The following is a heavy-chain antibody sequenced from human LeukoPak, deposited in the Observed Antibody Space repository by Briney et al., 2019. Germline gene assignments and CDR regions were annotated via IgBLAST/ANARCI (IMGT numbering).Heavy chain of an antibody. Sequence: ASVKVSCKASGYTFTGYYMHWVRQAPGQGLEWMGWINPNSGGTNYVQKFQGRVTMTRDTSISTAYMELSRLRSDDTAVYYCARTSGSYYNAHDYWGQGTLVTVSS. J-gene: IGHJ4*02. CDR3: ARTSGSYYNAHDY. D-gene: IGHD3-10*01. V-gene: IGHV1-2*02. CDR1: GYTFTGYY. CDR2: INPNSGGT.